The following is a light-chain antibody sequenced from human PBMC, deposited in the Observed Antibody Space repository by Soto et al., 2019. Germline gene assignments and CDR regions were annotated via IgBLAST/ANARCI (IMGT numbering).Light chain of an antibody. V-gene: IGKV1-39*01. CDR1: QSISSH. CDR2: AAS. Sequence: DIQMPQSPSSLSASVGDRVTITCRASQSISSHLNWYQQKPGKAPKLLIYAASSLQSAAPSRFSGSGSGTDFTLTISSLQPEDSATYYCQETYSATHSFGQGTKLEIK. CDR3: QETYSATHS. J-gene: IGKJ2*01.